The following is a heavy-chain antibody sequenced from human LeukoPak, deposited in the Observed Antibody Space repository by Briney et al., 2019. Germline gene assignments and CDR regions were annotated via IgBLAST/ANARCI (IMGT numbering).Heavy chain of an antibody. CDR1: GFTFSSYG. D-gene: IGHD2-8*01. V-gene: IGHV3-33*06. CDR3: AKGTYGGKSLADY. J-gene: IGHJ4*02. CDR2: IWYDGINK. Sequence: QPGRSLRLSCAASGFTFSSYGMHWVRQAPGKGLEWVAIIWYDGINKYYADSVKGRFTISRDNSKNRLYLQMNSLRVEDTAVYYCAKGTYGGKSLADYWGQGTLVTVSS.